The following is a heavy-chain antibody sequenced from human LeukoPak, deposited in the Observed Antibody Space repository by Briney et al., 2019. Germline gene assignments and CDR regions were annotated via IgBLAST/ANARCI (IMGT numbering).Heavy chain of an antibody. CDR2: ISYDGSNK. Sequence: PGRSLRLSCAASGFTFSSYAMHWVRQAPGKGLEWVAVISYDGSNKYYADSVKGRFTISRDNSKNTLYLQMNSLRAEDTAVYYCASIMTTVTQHDYWGQGTLVTVSS. D-gene: IGHD4-17*01. CDR3: ASIMTTVTQHDY. J-gene: IGHJ4*02. V-gene: IGHV3-30-3*01. CDR1: GFTFSSYA.